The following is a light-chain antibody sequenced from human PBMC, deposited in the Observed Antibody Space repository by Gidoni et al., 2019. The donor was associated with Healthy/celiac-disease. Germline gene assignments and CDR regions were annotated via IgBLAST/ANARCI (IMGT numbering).Light chain of an antibody. CDR2: DAS. CDR1: QSVSSY. J-gene: IGKJ2*01. CDR3: QQRSNWPLT. V-gene: IGKV3-11*01. Sequence: EIVFTQSPATLSLSPGERATLSCRASQSVSSYLAWYQQKPGQAPRLLIYDASNRATGIPARFSGSGSGTDFTLTISSLEPEAFAVYYCQQRSNWPLTFGQGTKLEIK.